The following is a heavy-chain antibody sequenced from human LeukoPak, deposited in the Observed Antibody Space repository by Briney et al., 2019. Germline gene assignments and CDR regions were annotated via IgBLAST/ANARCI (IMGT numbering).Heavy chain of an antibody. CDR3: ARDPVAAIDY. Sequence: SGGSLRLYCAASGFTFSSYSMNWVRQAPGKGLEWVSSISSSSSYIYYADSVKGRFTISRDNAKNSLYLQMNSLRAEDTGVYYCARDPVAAIDYWGQGTLVTVSS. D-gene: IGHD6-19*01. J-gene: IGHJ4*02. V-gene: IGHV3-21*01. CDR2: ISSSSSYI. CDR1: GFTFSSYS.